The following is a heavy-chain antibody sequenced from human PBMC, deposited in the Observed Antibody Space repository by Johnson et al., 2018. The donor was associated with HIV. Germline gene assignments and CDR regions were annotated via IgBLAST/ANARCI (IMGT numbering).Heavy chain of an antibody. V-gene: IGHV3-11*04. CDR1: EFILSDYY. CDR3: ARDGRGLDAFDI. J-gene: IGHJ3*02. Sequence: QVQLVESGGGLVQPGGSLRLSCAASEFILSDYYMSWVRQAPEKGLEWISYISGSGSTIYYADSVKGRFTIYMDTAKNSLYLQMNSLRDVDTAVYYCARDGRGLDAFDIWGQGTMVTVSS. D-gene: IGHD3/OR15-3a*01. CDR2: ISGSGSTI.